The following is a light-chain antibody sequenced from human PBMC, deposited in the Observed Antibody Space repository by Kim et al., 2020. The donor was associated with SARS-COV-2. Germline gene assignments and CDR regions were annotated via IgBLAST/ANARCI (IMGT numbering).Light chain of an antibody. Sequence: QSITHSCPGTSSDIETYNLVSWYQQSPGKAPQLLIYEVPKRPSGVSNRFSASKSGNTASLTISGLQAEDEADYYCNSYTISGTSWVFGGGTQLTVL. J-gene: IGLJ3*02. CDR2: EVP. CDR1: SSDIETYNL. CDR3: NSYTISGTSWV. V-gene: IGLV2-14*02.